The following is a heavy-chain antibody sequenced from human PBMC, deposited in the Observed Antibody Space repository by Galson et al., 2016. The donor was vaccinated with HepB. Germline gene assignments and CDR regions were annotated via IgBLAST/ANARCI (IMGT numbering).Heavy chain of an antibody. J-gene: IGHJ3*02. D-gene: IGHD5-18*01. CDR1: GFTFSTYG. V-gene: IGHV3-30*03. Sequence: SLRLSCAASGFTFSTYGMHWVRQAPGKGLEWVSVISYDGDTKYHADSVKGRFTISRDNSKNTLYLQMHRLRFEDPAVYYCASDPRQWQRGYNYGFEIWGQGTMVTVSS. CDR3: ASDPRQWQRGYNYGFEI. CDR2: ISYDGDTK.